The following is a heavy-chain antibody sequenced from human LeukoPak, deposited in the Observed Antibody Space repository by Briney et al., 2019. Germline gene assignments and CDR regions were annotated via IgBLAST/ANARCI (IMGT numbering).Heavy chain of an antibody. V-gene: IGHV3-7*03. CDR2: IKGDGSEK. CDR1: GLIFSNHW. CDR3: ARSSYSSSSSV. D-gene: IGHD6-6*01. Sequence: SGGSLRLSCAASGLIFSNHWMSWVRQAPGRGPEWVANIKGDGSEKFYVDSVKGRFTISRDNAKNSLYLQINSLRAEDTAVYYCARSSYSSSSSVWGQGTMVTVSS. J-gene: IGHJ3*01.